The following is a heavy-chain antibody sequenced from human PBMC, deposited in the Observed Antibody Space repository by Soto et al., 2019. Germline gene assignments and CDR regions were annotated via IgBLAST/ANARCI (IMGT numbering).Heavy chain of an antibody. CDR1: GGTFSSYA. D-gene: IGHD3-10*01. CDR2: IIPIFGTA. J-gene: IGHJ6*02. CDR3: ARVIDYYGSGSQPDYHHYRMAV. Sequence: SVKVSCKASGGTFSSYAISWVRQAPGQGLEWMGGIIPIFGTANYAQKFQGRVTITADESTSTVYMELSSLRSEDTAVYYCARVIDYYGSGSQPDYHHYRMAVWGQGTTVTVAS. V-gene: IGHV1-69*13.